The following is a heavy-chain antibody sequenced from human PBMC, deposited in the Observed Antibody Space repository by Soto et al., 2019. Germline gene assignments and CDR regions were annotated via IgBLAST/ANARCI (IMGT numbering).Heavy chain of an antibody. CDR2: ISSSGSTI. D-gene: IGHD4-17*01. J-gene: IGHJ6*02. V-gene: IGHV3-11*01. Sequence: QVQLVESGGGLVKPGGSLRLSCAASGFTFSDYYMSWIRQAPGKGLEWVSYISSSGSTIYYADSVKGRFTISRDNAKNSLYLQMNSLRAEDTAVYYCARDKASTVTTYGGYYYYYGMDVWGQGTTVTVSS. CDR3: ARDKASTVTTYGGYYYYYGMDV. CDR1: GFTFSDYY.